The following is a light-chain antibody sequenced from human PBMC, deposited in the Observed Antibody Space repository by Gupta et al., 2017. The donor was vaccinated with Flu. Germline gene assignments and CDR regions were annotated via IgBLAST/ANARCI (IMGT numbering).Light chain of an antibody. CDR1: QSVSTY. V-gene: IGKV3-11*01. CDR3: QQRSKWPLT. J-gene: IGKJ4*01. Sequence: EIVLTQSPATLSLSPGERATLSCWATQSVSTYLAWYQQKSGQAPRLLIYDATNRATGIPVRFSGSGSGTDFSLTITNLEPEDFAVYYCQQRSKWPLTFGGGTRVEIK. CDR2: DAT.